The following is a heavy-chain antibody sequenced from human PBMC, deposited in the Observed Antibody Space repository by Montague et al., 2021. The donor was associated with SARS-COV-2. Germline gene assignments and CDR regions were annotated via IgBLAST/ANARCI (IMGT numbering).Heavy chain of an antibody. J-gene: IGHJ4*02. CDR2: IYYNGST. CDR3: ARGDVELATIKSGGPFYHFDY. Sequence: SETLSPTCTVSGGSISSYYWSWIRQPPGKGLEWIGYIYYNGSTNYNPSLKSPVTISVDTSKNQFSLKLSSVTAADTAVYYCARGDVELATIKSGGPFYHFDYWGQGTLVTVSS. V-gene: IGHV4-59*13. CDR1: GGSISSYY. D-gene: IGHD5-24*01.